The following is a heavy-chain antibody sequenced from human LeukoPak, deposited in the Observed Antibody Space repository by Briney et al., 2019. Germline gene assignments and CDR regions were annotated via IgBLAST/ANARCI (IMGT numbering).Heavy chain of an antibody. V-gene: IGHV4-4*07. CDR1: GCSISSYY. Sequence: SETLSLTCTVSGCSISSYYWSWIRQPAGRGLEWIGRIYTNGSTNYNPSLKSRVTMSVDTSKNQFSLKLSSVTAADTAVYYCARGPTITMVRGVIPSRAFDIWGQGTMVTVSS. D-gene: IGHD3-10*01. CDR2: IYTNGST. CDR3: ARGPTITMVRGVIPSRAFDI. J-gene: IGHJ3*02.